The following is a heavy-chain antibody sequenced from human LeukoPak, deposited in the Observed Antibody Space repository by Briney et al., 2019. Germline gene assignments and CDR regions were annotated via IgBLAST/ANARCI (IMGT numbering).Heavy chain of an antibody. V-gene: IGHV3-30*02. D-gene: IGHD6-19*01. CDR3: AKAPYSSGWYRENVPGYNWFDP. Sequence: GGSLRLSCAASGFTFSSYGMHWVRQAPGKGLEWVAFIRYDGSNKYYADSVKGRFTISRDNSKNTLYLQMNSLRAEDTAVYYCAKAPYSSGWYRENVPGYNWFDPWGQGTLVTVSS. CDR2: IRYDGSNK. CDR1: GFTFSSYG. J-gene: IGHJ5*02.